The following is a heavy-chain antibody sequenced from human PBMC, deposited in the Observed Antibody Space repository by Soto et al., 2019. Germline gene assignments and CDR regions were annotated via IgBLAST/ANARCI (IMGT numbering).Heavy chain of an antibody. V-gene: IGHV4-59*01. D-gene: IGHD6-6*01. CDR2: IHYSGST. Sequence: PSETLSLTCTVSGGSINSYYWGWIRQPPGKGLEWIGYIHYSGSTNYNPSLKGRVTISVDTPKNQFSLKVNSMTAADTAVYYCARGGLAARKGGWFDPWGQGTLVTVSS. CDR3: ARGGLAARKGGWFDP. J-gene: IGHJ5*02. CDR1: GGSINSYY.